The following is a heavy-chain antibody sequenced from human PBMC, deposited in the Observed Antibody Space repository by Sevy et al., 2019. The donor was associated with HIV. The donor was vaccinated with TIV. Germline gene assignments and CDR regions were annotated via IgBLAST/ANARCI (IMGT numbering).Heavy chain of an antibody. Sequence: QAGGSLRLSCAASGFTFSKYSMSWVRQPPGKGLEWVSTLSFGCGEINYADSVKGRFTISRVNSKSSVYLQMNNLRPEDTAVYYCAREGCTKPHDYWGQGTLVTVSS. CDR2: LSFGCGEI. V-gene: IGHV3-23*01. D-gene: IGHD2-8*01. CDR1: GFTFSKYS. J-gene: IGHJ4*02. CDR3: AREGCTKPHDY.